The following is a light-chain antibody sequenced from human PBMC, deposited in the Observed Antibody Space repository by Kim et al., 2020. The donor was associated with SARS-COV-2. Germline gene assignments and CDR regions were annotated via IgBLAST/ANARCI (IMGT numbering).Light chain of an antibody. Sequence: GQRVSISGSGSSSNIGGNAVNWYQLLPGMAPKLLIYTDTQRPSGVPDRFSGSKSGTSASLAISGLQSEDEADYYCAAWDDSLNGVIFGGGTQLTVL. J-gene: IGLJ2*01. CDR1: SSNIGGNA. CDR3: AAWDDSLNGVI. CDR2: TDT. V-gene: IGLV1-44*01.